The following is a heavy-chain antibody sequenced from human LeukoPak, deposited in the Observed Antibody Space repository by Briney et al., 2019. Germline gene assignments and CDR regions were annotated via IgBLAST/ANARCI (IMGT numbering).Heavy chain of an antibody. CDR2: VLTSGTA. D-gene: IGHD3-3*01. CDR1: RGSLRGSS. V-gene: IGHV4-4*07. Sequence: SETLSLTCSISRGSLRGSSWTWIRHTARKGLERIGLVLTSGTAIYNPSLKRRVSMSLDTTTSPLCLNITSVTAADTPVYNSTRVSYFAFWSGFYSSPPGDAFDIWGQGTMVIVSS. J-gene: IGHJ3*02. CDR3: TRVSYFAFWSGFYSSPPGDAFDI.